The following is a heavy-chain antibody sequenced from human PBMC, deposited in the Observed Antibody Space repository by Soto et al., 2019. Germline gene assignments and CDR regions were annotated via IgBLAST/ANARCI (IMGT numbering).Heavy chain of an antibody. V-gene: IGHV3-43*02. CDR1: GFTFDDYA. CDR2: ISGDGGRT. D-gene: IGHD2-2*01. Sequence: GGSLRLSCAASGFTFDDYAMHWVRQAPGKGLEWVSLISGDGGRTYYADSVKGRFTISRDNSKNSLYLQMNSLRTEDTALYYCAKDIIITPMILLCSYGIDFWGQGTTVTVSS. J-gene: IGHJ6*02. CDR3: AKDIIITPMILLCSYGIDF.